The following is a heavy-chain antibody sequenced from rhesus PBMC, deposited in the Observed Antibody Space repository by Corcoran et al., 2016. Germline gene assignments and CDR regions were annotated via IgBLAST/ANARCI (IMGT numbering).Heavy chain of an antibody. D-gene: IGHD2-15*01. CDR2: NNGNSGST. J-gene: IGHJ4*01. Sequence: QVQLQESGPGLVKPSETLSLTCAVSGGSFSSYWWSWIRQPPGKGLEWIGENNGNSGSTNYNPSLKSRVTISKDASKNQFSLKLSSVTAADTAVYYCARYPRDCSSTYCSSGGIDYWGQGVLVTVSS. CDR1: GGSFSSYW. V-gene: IGHV4-80*01. CDR3: ARYPRDCSSTYCSSGGIDY.